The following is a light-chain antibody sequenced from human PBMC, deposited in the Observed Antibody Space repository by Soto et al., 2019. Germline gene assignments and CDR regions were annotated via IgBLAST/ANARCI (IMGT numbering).Light chain of an antibody. V-gene: IGKV1-39*01. CDR1: QSISSY. J-gene: IGKJ1*01. Sequence: DLPMTQSPSSLSASVGDRVTITCRASQSISSYLNWYQQKPGKAPKLLIYAASSLQSGVPSRFSGSGSGTDFTLTISSLQPEDFATYYCQQSYSTPPAWTFGQGTKVEIK. CDR3: QQSYSTPPAWT. CDR2: AAS.